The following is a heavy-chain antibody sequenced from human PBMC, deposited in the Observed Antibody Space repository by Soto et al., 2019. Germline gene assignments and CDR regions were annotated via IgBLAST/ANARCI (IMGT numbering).Heavy chain of an antibody. D-gene: IGHD3-16*01. J-gene: IGHJ4*02. CDR1: GGTFSGYV. Sequence: QLVQSGSEVKKPGSSVKVSCQASGGTFSGYVVTWVRQAPGQGLEWMGEFVPLFGTTNYAQRFSGRITITAEESTSTAYMELRTLRSDYMAVYYWATHGLGVSSPPYFDNWGQGTLVTVSS. CDR2: FVPLFGTT. V-gene: IGHV1-69*01. CDR3: ATHGLGVSSPPYFDN.